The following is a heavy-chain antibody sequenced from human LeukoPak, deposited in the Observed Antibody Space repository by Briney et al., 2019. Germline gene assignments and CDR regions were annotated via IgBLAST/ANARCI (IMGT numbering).Heavy chain of an antibody. CDR1: GGSFSGCY. Sequence: SETLSLTCAVYGGSFSGCYWSWIRQPPGKGLEWIGEINHSGSTNYNPSLKSRVTISVDTSRNQFSLKLSSVTAADTAVYYCARGRVVEGIAVAGTESDYWGQGTLVTVSS. CDR3: ARGRVVEGIAVAGTESDY. J-gene: IGHJ4*02. V-gene: IGHV4-34*01. CDR2: INHSGST. D-gene: IGHD6-19*01.